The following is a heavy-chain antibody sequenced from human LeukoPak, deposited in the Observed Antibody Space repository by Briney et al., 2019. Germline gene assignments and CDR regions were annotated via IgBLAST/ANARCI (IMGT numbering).Heavy chain of an antibody. D-gene: IGHD1-26*01. V-gene: IGHV4-59*01. CDR2: IYYSGST. CDR1: GGSISTYY. Sequence: SETLSLTCTVSGGSISTYYWSWIRQPPGKGLEWIGYIYYSGSTNYNPSLKSRVTISVDTSKNQFSLKLSSVTAADTAVYYCAREVGATGALDYWGQGTLVTVSS. CDR3: AREVGATGALDY. J-gene: IGHJ4*02.